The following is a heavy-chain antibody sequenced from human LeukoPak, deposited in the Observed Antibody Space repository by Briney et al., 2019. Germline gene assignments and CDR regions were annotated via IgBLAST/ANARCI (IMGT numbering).Heavy chain of an antibody. V-gene: IGHV3-64*01. CDR3: ARSQGGYCDY. J-gene: IGHJ4*02. CDR1: GIAFSSYS. CDR2: ITSNGGST. Sequence: LPGGSLRLSCEASGIAFSSYSMYWVRQAPGKGLEYVSAITSNGGSTYYVNSVKGRFTISRDNSKSTLYLQMDSLIAEDMAVYFCARSQGGYCDYWGQGTLVTVSS.